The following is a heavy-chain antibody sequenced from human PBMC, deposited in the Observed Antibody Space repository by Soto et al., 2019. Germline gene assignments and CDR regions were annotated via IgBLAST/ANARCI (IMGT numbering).Heavy chain of an antibody. CDR1: GYSISSGYY. Sequence: QVQLQESGPGLVKPSETLSLTCAVSGYSISSGYYWGWIRQPPGKGLEWIGSIYHSGSTYYNPSLKSRVTISVDTSKNQFSLKLSSVTAADTAVYYCAGEGRGRYGGNDYFDYWGQGTLVTVSS. D-gene: IGHD2-15*01. CDR3: AGEGRGRYGGNDYFDY. J-gene: IGHJ4*02. V-gene: IGHV4-38-2*01. CDR2: IYHSGST.